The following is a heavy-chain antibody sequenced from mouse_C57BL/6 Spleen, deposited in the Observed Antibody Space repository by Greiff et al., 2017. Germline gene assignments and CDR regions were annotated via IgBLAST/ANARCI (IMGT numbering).Heavy chain of an antibody. CDR3: ARVDYYGPYYAMDY. CDR1: GYSITSGYY. V-gene: IGHV3-6*01. D-gene: IGHD1-1*01. CDR2: ISYDGSN. Sequence: EVKLMESGPGLVKPSPSLSLTCSVTGYSITSGYYWNWIRQFPGNKLEWMGYISYDGSNNYNPSLKNRISITRDTSKNQVFLKLNSVTTEDTATYYCARVDYYGPYYAMDYWGQGTSVTVSS. J-gene: IGHJ4*01.